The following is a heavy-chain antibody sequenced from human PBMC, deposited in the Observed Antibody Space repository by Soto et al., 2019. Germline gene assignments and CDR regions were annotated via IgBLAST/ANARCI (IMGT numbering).Heavy chain of an antibody. CDR3: AKAFSPAAMIYYYYYMDV. J-gene: IGHJ6*03. D-gene: IGHD2-2*01. V-gene: IGHV3-30-3*01. Sequence: GESLKISCAASGFTFSSYAMHWVRQAPGKGLEWVAVISYDGSNKYYADSVKGRFTISRDNSKNTLYLQMNSLRAEDTAVYYCAKAFSPAAMIYYYYYMDVWGKGTTVTVSS. CDR2: ISYDGSNK. CDR1: GFTFSSYA.